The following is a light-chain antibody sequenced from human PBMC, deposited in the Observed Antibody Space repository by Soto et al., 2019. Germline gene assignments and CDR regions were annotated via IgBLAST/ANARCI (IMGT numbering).Light chain of an antibody. V-gene: IGKV3-11*01. Sequence: EIVLTQSPATLSSSPGETATLSCRASQYVGTRLAWYQQKRGQAPRPLIYDASNRATGVPARFSGSGSGTDFTLTISSLEPEDFAVYYCQQRSNWPRAFGQGTRLEIK. CDR3: QQRSNWPRA. CDR1: QYVGTR. J-gene: IGKJ5*01. CDR2: DAS.